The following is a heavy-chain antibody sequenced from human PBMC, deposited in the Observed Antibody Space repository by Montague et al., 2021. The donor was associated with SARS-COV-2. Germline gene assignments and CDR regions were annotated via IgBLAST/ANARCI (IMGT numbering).Heavy chain of an antibody. V-gene: IGHV4-34*01. J-gene: IGHJ6*03. D-gene: IGHD3-10*01. CDR3: ARLRDGVVPSPILGVGPYYSYYYMDV. Sequence: ETLSLTCAVHGTSFSSYYWNWIRQPPGKGLEWIGEINHGGSTKYSPSLKSRLTISADTSKNQFSLKLTSVAAADTAVYYCARLRDGVVPSPILGVGPYYSYYYMDVWGRGTTVTASS. CDR2: INHGGST. CDR1: GTSFSSYY.